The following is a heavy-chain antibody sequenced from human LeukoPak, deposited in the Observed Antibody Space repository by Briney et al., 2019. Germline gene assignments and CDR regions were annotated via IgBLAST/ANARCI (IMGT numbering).Heavy chain of an antibody. CDR1: GYMFTDYY. D-gene: IGHD3-22*01. J-gene: IGHJ4*02. V-gene: IGHV1-2*02. CDR2: INPNSGGT. CDR3: ARAGDYYDDTGPYDY. Sequence: ASVKVSCKASGYMFTDYYLHWVRQAPGQGLEWMGWINPNSGGTNYAQNFQGRVTMTRDTSISTAYMELSRLTSDDTAVYYCARAGDYYDDTGPYDYWGQGTQVIVSS.